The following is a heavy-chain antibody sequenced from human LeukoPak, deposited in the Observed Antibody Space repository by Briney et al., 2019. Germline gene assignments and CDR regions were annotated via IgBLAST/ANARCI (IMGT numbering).Heavy chain of an antibody. CDR3: ARDSEFAPAILTGYGSWFDP. CDR1: GGTFSSYA. J-gene: IGHJ5*02. Sequence: SVKVSCKASGGTFSSYAISWVRQAPGQGLEWMGGIIPIFGTANYAQKFQGRVTITADKSTSTAYMELRSLRSEDTAVYYCARDSEFAPAILTGYGSWFDPWGQGTLVTVSS. V-gene: IGHV1-69*06. D-gene: IGHD3-9*01. CDR2: IIPIFGTA.